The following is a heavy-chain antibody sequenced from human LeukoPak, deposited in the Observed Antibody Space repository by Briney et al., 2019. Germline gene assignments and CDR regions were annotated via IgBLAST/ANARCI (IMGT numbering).Heavy chain of an antibody. J-gene: IGHJ3*02. D-gene: IGHD1-26*01. Sequence: SETLSLTCTVSGGSISSSSYYWGWIRQPPGKGLEWIGSIYYSGSTYYNPSLKSRVTISVDTSKNQFSLKLSSVTAADRAVYYWARHGGYAYAFDIWGQGTTVTVSS. CDR2: IYYSGST. CDR3: ARHGGYAYAFDI. V-gene: IGHV4-39*01. CDR1: GGSISSSSYY.